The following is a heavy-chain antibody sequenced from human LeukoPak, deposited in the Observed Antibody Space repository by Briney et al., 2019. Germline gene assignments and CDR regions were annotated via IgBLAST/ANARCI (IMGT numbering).Heavy chain of an antibody. V-gene: IGHV4-59*01. Sequence: PSETLSLTCTVSGGSISSYYWSWIRQPPGKGLEWIGYIYYTGSTNYNPSLKRRVTMSVDTSKNQFSLKLTSVTAADTAVYYCARPLQGRTVTLHYWGQGTLVTVSS. CDR2: IYYTGST. J-gene: IGHJ4*02. CDR1: GGSISSYY. D-gene: IGHD4-17*01. CDR3: ARPLQGRTVTLHY.